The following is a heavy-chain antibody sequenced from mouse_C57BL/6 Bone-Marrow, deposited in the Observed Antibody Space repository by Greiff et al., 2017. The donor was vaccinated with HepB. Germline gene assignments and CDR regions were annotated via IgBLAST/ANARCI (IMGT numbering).Heavy chain of an antibody. CDR2: IWRGGST. CDR1: GFSLTSYG. V-gene: IGHV2-5*01. CDR3: AKNRRQLRLGYFDY. J-gene: IGHJ2*01. D-gene: IGHD3-2*02. Sequence: QVQLQQSGPGLVQPSQSLSITCTVSGFSLTSYGVHWVRQSPGKGLEWLGVIWRGGSTDYNAAFMSRLSITKDNSKSQVFFKMNGLQADDTAIYYCAKNRRQLRLGYFDYWGQGTTLTVSS.